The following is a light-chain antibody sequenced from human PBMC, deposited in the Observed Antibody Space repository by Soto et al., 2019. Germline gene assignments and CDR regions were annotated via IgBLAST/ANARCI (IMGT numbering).Light chain of an antibody. Sequence: EIVLTQSPATLSLSPGERATLSCRASQSVSSYLAWYQQKPGQAPRLLIYDASNRATGIPARFSGSGSGTDFTLTISSLEPEDFVVYYCQQHSNWPPTFGQGTKVEIK. CDR3: QQHSNWPPT. CDR2: DAS. J-gene: IGKJ1*01. CDR1: QSVSSY. V-gene: IGKV3-11*01.